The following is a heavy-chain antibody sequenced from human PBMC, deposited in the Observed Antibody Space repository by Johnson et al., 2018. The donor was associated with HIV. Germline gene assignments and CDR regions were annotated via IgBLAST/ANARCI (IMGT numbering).Heavy chain of an antibody. V-gene: IGHV3-20*04. CDR3: AREGGSYKDDAFDI. CDR1: GFIFDDYG. D-gene: IGHD1-26*01. Sequence: MLLVESGGGVVQPGGSLRLSCAASGFIFDDYGMSWVRQAPGKGLEWVSSINWNGGSTGYGDSVKVRFTISRDNAKNSLYLQMNSLRAEDTALYYCAREGGSYKDDAFDIWGQGTMVTVSS. CDR2: INWNGGST. J-gene: IGHJ3*02.